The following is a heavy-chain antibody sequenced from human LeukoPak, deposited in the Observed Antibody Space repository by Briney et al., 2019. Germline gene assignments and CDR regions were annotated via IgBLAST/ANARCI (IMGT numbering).Heavy chain of an antibody. D-gene: IGHD3-10*01. Sequence: GASVKVSCKASGYTFTSYDINWVRQATGQGLEWMGWMNPNSGDTGYVQKFQGRVTMTRSTSISTAYMERSGLRSEDTAIYYCARGGFGSGSHFDYWGQGTLVTVYS. CDR1: GYTFTSYD. CDR2: MNPNSGDT. CDR3: ARGGFGSGSHFDY. V-gene: IGHV1-8*01. J-gene: IGHJ4*02.